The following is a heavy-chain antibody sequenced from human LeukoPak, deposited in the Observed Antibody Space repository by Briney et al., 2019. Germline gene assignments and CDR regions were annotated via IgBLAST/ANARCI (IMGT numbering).Heavy chain of an antibody. CDR2: IHYSGST. J-gene: IGHJ4*02. D-gene: IGHD6-13*01. V-gene: IGHV4-59*01. Sequence: PSETLPLTCTVSGGSISSYYWSWIRQPPGKGLEWIGYIHYSGSTNYIPSLKSRVTISVDTSKTQFSLKLSSVTAADTAVYYCAGTSSSWYVWDYWGQGTLVTVSS. CDR3: AGTSSSWYVWDY. CDR1: GGSISSYY.